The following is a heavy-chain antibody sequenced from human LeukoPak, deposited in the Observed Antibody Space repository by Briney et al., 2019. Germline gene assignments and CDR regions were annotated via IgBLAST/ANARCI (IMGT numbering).Heavy chain of an antibody. D-gene: IGHD5-24*01. CDR3: AREVATTYFDY. CDR1: GGSYSDYY. V-gene: IGHV4-34*01. CDR2: INHSGIT. Sequence: SETLPLTCGVYGGSYSDYYWSWIRQPPGRGLEWIGEINHSGITNYNPSLKSRVTISLDTSKNQFSLKLSSVTAADTAVYYCAREVATTYFDYWGQGTLVTVSS. J-gene: IGHJ4*02.